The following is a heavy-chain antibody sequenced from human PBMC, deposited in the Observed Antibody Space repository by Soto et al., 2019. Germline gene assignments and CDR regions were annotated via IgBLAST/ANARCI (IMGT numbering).Heavy chain of an antibody. CDR2: IYYSGST. CDR1: GGSISSSSYY. V-gene: IGHV4-39*01. Sequence: ASETLSLTCTVSGGSISSSSYYWGWIRQPPGKGLEWIGSIYYSGSTYYNPSLKSRVTISVDTSKNQFSLKLSSVTAADTAVYYCARSWELRTHEFDYRGQGTLVT. CDR3: ARSWELRTHEFDY. D-gene: IGHD1-26*01. J-gene: IGHJ4*02.